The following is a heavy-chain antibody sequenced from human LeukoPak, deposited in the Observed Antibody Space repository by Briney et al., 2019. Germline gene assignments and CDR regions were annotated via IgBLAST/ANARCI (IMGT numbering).Heavy chain of an antibody. Sequence: PGGSLRLSCAASGFTFSSYGMHWVRQAPGKGLEWVAFIRYDGSNKYYADSVKGRFTISRDNSKNTLYLQMNSLRAEDTAVYYCAKGHKYRIAAAGRGWYFDYWGQGTLVTVSS. CDR3: AKGHKYRIAAAGRGWYFDY. CDR1: GFTFSSYG. CDR2: IRYDGSNK. V-gene: IGHV3-30*02. J-gene: IGHJ4*02. D-gene: IGHD6-13*01.